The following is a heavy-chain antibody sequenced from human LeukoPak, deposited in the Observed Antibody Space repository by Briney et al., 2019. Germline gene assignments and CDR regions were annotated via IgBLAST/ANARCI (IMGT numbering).Heavy chain of an antibody. J-gene: IGHJ4*02. V-gene: IGHV3-23*01. CDR2: VSGSGGST. CDR1: GFTFSSYA. Sequence: SGGSLRLSCAASGFTFSSYAMSWVRQAPGKGLEWVSVVSGSGGSTYNADSVKGRLTISRDNSKNTLYLQMNSLRAEDTAVYFCARYRGGGDYDFWGQGTLVTVSS. D-gene: IGHD4-17*01. CDR3: ARYRGGGDYDF.